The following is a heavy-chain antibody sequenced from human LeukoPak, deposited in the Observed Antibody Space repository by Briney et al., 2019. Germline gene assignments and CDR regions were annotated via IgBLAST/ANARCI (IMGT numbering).Heavy chain of an antibody. CDR1: GGSISSYY. CDR3: ARRGYWGYCSSTSCYGDWFDP. CDR2: IYYSGST. Sequence: SETLSLTCTVSGGSISSYYWSWIRQPPGKGLEWIGYIYYSGSTNYNPSLKRRVTISVDTSKNQFSLKLSSVTAADTAVYYCARRGYWGYCSSTSCYGDWFDPWGQGTLVTVSS. J-gene: IGHJ5*02. D-gene: IGHD2-2*01. V-gene: IGHV4-59*08.